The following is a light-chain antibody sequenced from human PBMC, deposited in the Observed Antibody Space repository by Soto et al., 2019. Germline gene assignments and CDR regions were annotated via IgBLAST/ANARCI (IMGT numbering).Light chain of an antibody. J-gene: IGLJ1*01. CDR3: QSYDNSLSVYV. V-gene: IGLV1-40*01. CDR2: GNS. CDR1: SSNIGAHYD. Sequence: QSLLTQPPSVSGAPGQRVTISCTGSSSNIGAHYDVHWYQQLPGTAPKLLIYGNSNRPSGVPDRFSGSKSGTSASLAITGLQAEDEADYYCQSYDNSLSVYVSGTGTKVTVL.